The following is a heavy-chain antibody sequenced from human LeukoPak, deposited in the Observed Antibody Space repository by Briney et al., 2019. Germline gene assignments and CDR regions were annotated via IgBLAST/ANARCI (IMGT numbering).Heavy chain of an antibody. D-gene: IGHD3-22*01. Sequence: ASVKVSCKASGGTFSSYAISWVRQAPGQGLEWMGGIIPIFGTANYAQTFQGRVTITTDASKSTAYMELSSLRSEDTAAYYCARGRYDSSGYYFYYYYYMDVWGKGTTVTVSS. CDR2: IIPIFGTA. J-gene: IGHJ6*03. CDR3: ARGRYDSSGYYFYYYYYMDV. CDR1: GGTFSSYA. V-gene: IGHV1-69*05.